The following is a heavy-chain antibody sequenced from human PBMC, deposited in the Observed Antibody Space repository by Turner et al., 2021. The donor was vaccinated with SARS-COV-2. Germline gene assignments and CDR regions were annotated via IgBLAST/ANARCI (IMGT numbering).Heavy chain of an antibody. CDR3: ARETADSGSYQDWYFDL. CDR1: GGSLSSSSYY. J-gene: IGHJ2*01. CDR2: IYYSGST. D-gene: IGHD1-26*01. Sequence: QLQLQEPGPGLVKPSETLSLTCTFSGGSLSSSSYYWGWIRQPPGKGLEWIGSIYYSGSTYYNPSLKSRVTISVDTSKNQVSLKLSSVTAADTAVYYCARETADSGSYQDWYFDLWGRGTLVTVSS. V-gene: IGHV4-39*02.